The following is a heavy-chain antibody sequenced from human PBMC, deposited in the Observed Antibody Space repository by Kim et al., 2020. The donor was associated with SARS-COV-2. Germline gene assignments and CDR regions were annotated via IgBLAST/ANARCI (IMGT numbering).Heavy chain of an antibody. V-gene: IGHV3-7*03. J-gene: IGHJ6*02. D-gene: IGHD3-10*01. CDR1: GFTFSSYW. CDR2: IKQDGSEK. Sequence: GGSLRLSCAASGFTFSSYWMSWVRQAPGKGLEWVANIKQDGSEKYYVDSVKGRFTISRDNAKNSLYLQMNSLRAEDTAVYYCARFGGEFSFYYYYGMDVWGQGTTVTVSS. CDR3: ARFGGEFSFYYYYGMDV.